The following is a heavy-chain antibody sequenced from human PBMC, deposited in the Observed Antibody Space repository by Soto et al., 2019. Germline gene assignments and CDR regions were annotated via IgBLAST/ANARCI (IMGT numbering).Heavy chain of an antibody. D-gene: IGHD1-7*01. CDR1: GGSISSGGYY. CDR2: IYYSGST. CDR3: ARDKIRYNWNYGHPNWFDP. Sequence: QVQLQESGPGLVKPSQTLSLTCTVSGGSISSGGYYWSWIRQHPGKGLEWIGYIYYSGSTYYNPSLKGRVTISVDTSKNQFSLKLSSVTAADTAVYYCARDKIRYNWNYGHPNWFDPWGQGTLVTVSS. V-gene: IGHV4-31*03. J-gene: IGHJ5*02.